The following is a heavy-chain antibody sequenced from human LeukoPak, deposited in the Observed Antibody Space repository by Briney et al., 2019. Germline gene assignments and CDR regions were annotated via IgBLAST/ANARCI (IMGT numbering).Heavy chain of an antibody. Sequence: SETLSLTCAVSGYSISSCYYWGWIRQPPGKVLEWIGSIYHSGSTYYNPSLKSRVTMSVDTSKNQFSLKLSSVTAADTAVYYCASGDAFDIWGQGTMVTVSS. V-gene: IGHV4-38-2*01. CDR1: GYSISSCYY. J-gene: IGHJ3*02. CDR2: IYHSGST. CDR3: ASGDAFDI.